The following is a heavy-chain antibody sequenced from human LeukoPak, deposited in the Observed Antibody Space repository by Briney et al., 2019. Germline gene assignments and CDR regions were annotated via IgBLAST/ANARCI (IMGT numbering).Heavy chain of an antibody. CDR3: ARVTPDEQLVLIFDY. J-gene: IGHJ4*02. D-gene: IGHD6-13*01. CDR2: IYYSGST. Sequence: SETLSLTCIVSGGSISSYYWSWIRQPPGKGQEWIGYIYYSGSTNYNPSLKSRVTISVDTSKNQFSLKLSSVTAADTAVYYCARVTPDEQLVLIFDYWGQGTLVTVFS. V-gene: IGHV4-59*01. CDR1: GGSISSYY.